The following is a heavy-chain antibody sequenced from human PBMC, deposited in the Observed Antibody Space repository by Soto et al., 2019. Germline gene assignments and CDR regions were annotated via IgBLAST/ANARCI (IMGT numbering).Heavy chain of an antibody. J-gene: IGHJ4*02. V-gene: IGHV1-18*01. D-gene: IGHD4-17*01. Sequence: QAQLVQSGAEVKEPGASVKVSCKASGYSFTTSGITWVRQAPGQGLEWMGWISTYNGNTNYAQKLQDRVTLTTDTSTSTAYMELESLRSDDTAVYYCARRLYGDYDYWGQGTLVTVSS. CDR3: ARRLYGDYDY. CDR1: GYSFTTSG. CDR2: ISTYNGNT.